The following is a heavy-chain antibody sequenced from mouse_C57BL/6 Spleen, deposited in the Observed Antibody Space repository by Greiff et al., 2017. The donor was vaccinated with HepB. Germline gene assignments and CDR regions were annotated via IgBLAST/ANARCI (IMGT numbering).Heavy chain of an antibody. D-gene: IGHD2-2*01. CDR2: IDPEDGDT. CDR3: TTYGYDGYYAMDY. V-gene: IGHV14-1*01. J-gene: IGHJ4*01. CDR1: GFNIKDYY. Sequence: EVQLQQSGAELVRPGASVKLSCTASGFNIKDYYMHWVKQRPEQGLEWMGRIDPEDGDTEYAPKFQGKATMTADTSSNTAYLQLSSLTSDDTAVYYCTTYGYDGYYAMDYWGQGTSVTVSS.